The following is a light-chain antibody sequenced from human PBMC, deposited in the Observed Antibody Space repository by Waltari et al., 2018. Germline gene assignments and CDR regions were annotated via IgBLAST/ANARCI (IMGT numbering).Light chain of an antibody. J-gene: IGLJ1*01. V-gene: IGLV2-8*01. CDR1: SSDVGSYNY. CDR2: EVT. Sequence: QSALTQPPSASGSPGQSLTIPCTGPSSDVGSYNYVPWYQQHPGKAPKVVIYEVTKRPSGVPDRFSGSKSGNTASLTVSGLQAEDEADYFCTSYAGNNIYVFGTGTKVTVL. CDR3: TSYAGNNIYV.